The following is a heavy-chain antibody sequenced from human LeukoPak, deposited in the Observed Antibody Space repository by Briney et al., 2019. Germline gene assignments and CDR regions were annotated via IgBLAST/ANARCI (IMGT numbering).Heavy chain of an antibody. V-gene: IGHV3-33*01. Sequence: GGSLRLSCAASGFTFSSYGMHWVRQAPGKGLEWVAVIWYDGSNKYYADSVKGRFTISRDNSKNTLYLQMNSLRAEDTAVYYCGRVDRAGYYYYGMDVWGQGTTVTVSS. CDR2: IWYDGSNK. J-gene: IGHJ6*02. D-gene: IGHD3-9*01. CDR3: GRVDRAGYYYYGMDV. CDR1: GFTFSSYG.